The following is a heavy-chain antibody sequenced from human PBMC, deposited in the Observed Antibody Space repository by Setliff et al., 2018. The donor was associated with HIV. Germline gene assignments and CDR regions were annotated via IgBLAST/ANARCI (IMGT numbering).Heavy chain of an antibody. CDR1: GGSISSYY. CDR2: IYYSGST. J-gene: IGHJ4*01. D-gene: IGHD3-3*01. Sequence: SETLSLTCTVSGGSISSYYWSWIRQPPGKGLEWIGYIYYSGSTNYNPSLKSRVTISVDTSKNQFSLKLSSVTAADTALYYCAREAIWNGYYFYLFWGQGTLVTVS. CDR3: AREAIWNGYYFYLF. V-gene: IGHV4-59*12.